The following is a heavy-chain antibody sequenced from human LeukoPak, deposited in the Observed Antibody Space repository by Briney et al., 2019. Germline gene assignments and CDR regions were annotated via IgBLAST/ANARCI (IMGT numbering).Heavy chain of an antibody. CDR2: INQDGSVK. D-gene: IGHD1-1*01. CDR3: AKDKNWNVCDY. CDR1: GFTFSSYW. V-gene: IGHV3-7*01. Sequence: GGSLRLSCAVSGFTFSSYWMIWFRQAPGKGLEWVAHINQDGSVKNYVDSVKGRFTISRDNANNFLYLQMNSQRAEDTAVYYCAKDKNWNVCDYWGRGTLVTVSS. J-gene: IGHJ4*02.